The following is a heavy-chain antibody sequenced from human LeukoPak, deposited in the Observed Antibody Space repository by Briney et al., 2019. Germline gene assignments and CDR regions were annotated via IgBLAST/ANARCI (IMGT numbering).Heavy chain of an antibody. CDR2: INHSGST. Sequence: PSETLSLTCAVYGGSFSGYYWSWIRQPPGKGLEWIGEINHSGSTNYNPSLKSRVTISVDTSKNQFSLKLSSVTAADTAVYYCARGVSFDYWGQGTLVTVSS. CDR1: GGSFSGYY. V-gene: IGHV4-34*01. CDR3: ARGVSFDY. J-gene: IGHJ4*02. D-gene: IGHD4-23*01.